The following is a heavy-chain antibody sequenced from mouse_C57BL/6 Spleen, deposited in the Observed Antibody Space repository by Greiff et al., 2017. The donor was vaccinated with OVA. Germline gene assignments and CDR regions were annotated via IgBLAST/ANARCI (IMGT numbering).Heavy chain of an antibody. CDR2: ISSGGSYT. J-gene: IGHJ3*01. Sequence: VQLKQSGGDLVKPGGSLKLSCAASGFTFSSYGMSWVRQTPDKRLEWVATISSGGSYTYYPDSVKGRFTISRDNAKNTLYLQMSSLKSEDTAMYYCARGDYDSWFAYWGQGTLVTVSA. CDR3: ARGDYDSWFAY. CDR1: GFTFSSYG. V-gene: IGHV5-6*01. D-gene: IGHD2-4*01.